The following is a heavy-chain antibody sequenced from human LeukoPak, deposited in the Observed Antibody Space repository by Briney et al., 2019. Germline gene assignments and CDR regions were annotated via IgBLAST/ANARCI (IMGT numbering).Heavy chain of an antibody. J-gene: IGHJ4*02. CDR2: IYTSGST. Sequence: PSEPLSLTCTVSGGSITSGSYYWGWIRRPAGKGLEWIGRIYTSGSTNYNPSLKSRVTISVDTSKNQFSLKLSSVTAADTAVYYCARDVGIVVVPAATFDYWGQGTLVTVSS. V-gene: IGHV4-61*02. D-gene: IGHD2-2*01. CDR1: GGSITSGSYY. CDR3: ARDVGIVVVPAATFDY.